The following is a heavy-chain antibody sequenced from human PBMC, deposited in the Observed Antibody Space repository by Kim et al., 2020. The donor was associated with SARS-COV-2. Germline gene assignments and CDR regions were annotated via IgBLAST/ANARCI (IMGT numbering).Heavy chain of an antibody. CDR1: GFTFSSYC. CDR2: IKQDGSEK. V-gene: IGHV3-7*01. Sequence: GGSLRLSCAASGFTFSSYCMSWVRQAPGKGLEWVANIKQDGSEKYYVDSVKGRFTISRDNAKNSLYLQMNSLRAEDTAVYYCTIAVLPHYYYGMDVWGQGTTVTVSS. J-gene: IGHJ6*02. D-gene: IGHD2-21*01. CDR3: TIAVLPHYYYGMDV.